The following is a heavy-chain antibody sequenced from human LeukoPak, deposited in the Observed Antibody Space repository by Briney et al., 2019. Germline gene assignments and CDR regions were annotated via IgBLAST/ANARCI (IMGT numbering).Heavy chain of an antibody. D-gene: IGHD2-2*01. CDR2: ISYDGSNK. CDR1: GFTFSSYA. V-gene: IGHV3-30*04. Sequence: GGSLRLSCAASGFTFSSYAMHWVRQAPGKGLEWVAVISYDGSNKYYADSVKGRFTISRDNSKNTLYLQMNSLRAEDTAVYYCARDSNIVVVPAAYYYMDVWGKGTTVTVSS. J-gene: IGHJ6*03. CDR3: ARDSNIVVVPAAYYYMDV.